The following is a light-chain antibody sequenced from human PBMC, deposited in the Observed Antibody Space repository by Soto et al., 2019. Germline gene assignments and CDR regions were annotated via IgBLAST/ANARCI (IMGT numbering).Light chain of an antibody. CDR3: SSYTSSSTDV. CDR1: SSDVGGYNY. V-gene: IGLV2-14*01. Sequence: QSALTQPASVSGSPGQSITISCTGTSSDVGGYNYVSWYQQHPGKAPKLMIYDVSNRPSGVSNRFSGSKSGKTASLTISGLQAEDEAYYYCSSYTSSSTDVFGTGTKLTVL. J-gene: IGLJ1*01. CDR2: DVS.